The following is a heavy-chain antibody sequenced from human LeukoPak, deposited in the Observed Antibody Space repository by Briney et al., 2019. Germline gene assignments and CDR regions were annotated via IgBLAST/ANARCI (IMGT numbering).Heavy chain of an antibody. Sequence: ASVKVSCKASGYPFADSYLHWVRQTPGQGLEWMGMIKPTRGSTQYAQKFQGRVIMTGDTSTTTVYMEINSLTSDDTAVYFCARVGGYNYGSYYFHDWGQGTLVTVSS. J-gene: IGHJ4*02. CDR1: GYPFADSY. CDR3: ARVGGYNYGSYYFHD. D-gene: IGHD3-10*01. V-gene: IGHV1-46*01. CDR2: IKPTRGST.